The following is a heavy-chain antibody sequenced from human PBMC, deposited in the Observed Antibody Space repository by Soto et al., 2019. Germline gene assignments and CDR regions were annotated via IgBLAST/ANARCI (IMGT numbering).Heavy chain of an antibody. CDR1: GGSISSSSHY. D-gene: IGHD1-26*01. CDR3: ARGLITGSQYSGGWYYFDS. J-gene: IGHJ4*02. Sequence: SETLSLTCTVSGGSISSSSHYWGWIRQPPGKGLEWIGSIYYSGSTYYNPSLKSRVTISVDTSKNQFSLKLGSVTAADTAVYYCARGLITGSQYSGGWYYFDSWGQGTQVTVSS. CDR2: IYYSGST. V-gene: IGHV4-39*01.